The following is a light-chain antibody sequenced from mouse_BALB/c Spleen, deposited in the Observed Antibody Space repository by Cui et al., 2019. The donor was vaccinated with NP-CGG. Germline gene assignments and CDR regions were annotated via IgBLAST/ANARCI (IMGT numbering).Light chain of an antibody. CDR3: ALWYNNHWV. CDR2: GTN. J-gene: IGLJ1*01. V-gene: IGLV1*01. Sequence: QAVLTSESALTTSPGETVTLTCRSSIGAFTTCYYPKWVQEKPDHLFTGLIGGTNNRAPGVPARFSGSLIGDKAALTITGAQTEDEAIYFCALWYNNHWVFGGGTKLTVL. CDR1: IGAFTTCYY.